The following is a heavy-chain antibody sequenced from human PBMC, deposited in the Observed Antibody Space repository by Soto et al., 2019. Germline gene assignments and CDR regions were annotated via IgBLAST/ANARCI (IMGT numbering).Heavy chain of an antibody. CDR3: ARGGYSSWLGAFDI. CDR1: GFTFSSYG. CDR2: IWYDGSNK. J-gene: IGHJ3*02. D-gene: IGHD6-13*01. Sequence: GGSLRLSCAASGFTFSSYGMHWVRQAPGKGLEWVAVIWYDGSNKYYADSVKGRFTISRDNSKNTLYLQMNSLRAEDTAVYYCARGGYSSWLGAFDIWGQGTMVTVSS. V-gene: IGHV3-33*08.